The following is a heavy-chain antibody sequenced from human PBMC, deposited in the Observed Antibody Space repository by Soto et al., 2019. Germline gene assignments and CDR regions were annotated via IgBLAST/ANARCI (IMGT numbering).Heavy chain of an antibody. CDR1: GYTFTGYY. V-gene: IGHV1-2*04. J-gene: IGHJ4*02. CDR3: ARDPGVTASYYFDY. D-gene: IGHD2-21*02. CDR2: INPNSGGT. Sequence: ASVKVSCKASGYTFTGYYMHWVRHAPGQGLEWMGWINPNSGGTNYAQKFQGWVTMTRDTSISTAYMELSWLRSDDTAVYYCARDPGVTASYYFDYWGQGTMVTVYS.